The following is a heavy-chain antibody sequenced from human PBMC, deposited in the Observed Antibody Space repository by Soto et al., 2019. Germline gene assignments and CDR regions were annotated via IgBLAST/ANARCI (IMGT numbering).Heavy chain of an antibody. D-gene: IGHD3-22*01. CDR3: ARDGYYYDSSGYQRVYYFDY. Sequence: SETLSLTCTVSGGSISSYYWSWIRQPPGKGPEWIGYIYYSGSTNYNPSLKSRVTISVDTSKNQFSLKLSSVTAADTAVYFCARDGYYYDSSGYQRVYYFDYWGQRTPVTVSS. J-gene: IGHJ4*02. CDR2: IYYSGST. CDR1: GGSISSYY. V-gene: IGHV4-59*01.